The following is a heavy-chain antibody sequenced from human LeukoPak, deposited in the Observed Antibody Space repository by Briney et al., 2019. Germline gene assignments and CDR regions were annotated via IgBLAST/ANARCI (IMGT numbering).Heavy chain of an antibody. V-gene: IGHV4-59*11. J-gene: IGHJ3*02. CDR1: GGSISSHY. D-gene: IGHD6-6*01. CDR3: ARQLGRDAFDI. Sequence: SETLSLTCTVSGGSISSHYWSWIRQPPGKGLEWIGYIYYSGRTNYNPSPKSRVTISVDTSKNQFSLKLSSVTAADTAVYYCARQLGRDAFDIWGQGTMVTVSS. CDR2: IYYSGRT.